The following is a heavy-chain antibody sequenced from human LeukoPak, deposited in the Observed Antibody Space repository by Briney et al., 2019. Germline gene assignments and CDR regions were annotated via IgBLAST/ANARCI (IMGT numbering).Heavy chain of an antibody. CDR1: GFTFSDYW. D-gene: IGHD1-26*01. V-gene: IGHV3-74*01. CDR3: ARDRDWELYDY. CDR2: ISSDGISS. J-gene: IGHJ4*02. Sequence: GGSLRLSCAASGFTFSDYWMHWLRQSPGRRLVRVARISSDGISSSYADSVKGRFTISRDNAKNTLYLQMNDLGADDTAIYYCARDRDWELYDYWGQGTLVTVSS.